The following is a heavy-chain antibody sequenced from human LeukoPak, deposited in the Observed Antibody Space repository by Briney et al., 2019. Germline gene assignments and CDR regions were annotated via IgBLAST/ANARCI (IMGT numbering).Heavy chain of an antibody. CDR2: INPNSGGT. CDR3: ARYCSGGSCYSALDY. CDR1: GYTFTGYY. Sequence: ASVKVSCKASGYTFTGYYMHWVRQAPGQGLEWMGWINPNSGGTNYAQKFQGRVTMTRDTSISTAYMELSRLRSDDTAVYYCARYCSGGSCYSALDYWGQGTLVTVSS. V-gene: IGHV1-2*02. D-gene: IGHD2-15*01. J-gene: IGHJ4*02.